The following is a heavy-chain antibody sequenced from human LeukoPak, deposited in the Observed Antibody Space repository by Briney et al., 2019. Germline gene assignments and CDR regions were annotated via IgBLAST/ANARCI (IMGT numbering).Heavy chain of an antibody. J-gene: IGHJ4*02. V-gene: IGHV3-48*01. CDR3: ARDYYYGSGSYPGD. CDR2: ISNSGSMI. CDR1: GLTFSSYN. D-gene: IGHD3-10*01. Sequence: GGSLRLSCAVSGLTFSSYNMNWVRQAPGKGLEWVSYISNSGSMIYYADSVKGRFTLSRDNAKNSLYLQMNSLRAEDTAVYYCARDYYYGSGSYPGDWGQGTLVTVSS.